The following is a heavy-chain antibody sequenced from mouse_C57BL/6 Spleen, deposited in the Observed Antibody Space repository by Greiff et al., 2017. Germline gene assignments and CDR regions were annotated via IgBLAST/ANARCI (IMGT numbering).Heavy chain of an antibody. D-gene: IGHD4-1*01. CDR2: IDPSDSET. CDR1: GYTFTSYW. CDR3: ARGLTGTGRPCDY. V-gene: IGHV1-52*01. Sequence: VQLQQPGAELVRPGSSVKLSCKASGYTFTSYWMHWVKQRPIQGLAWIGNIDPSDSETHYNQKFKDKATLTVDKSSSEAYMQLSSLTSDDSAFYYCARGLTGTGRPCDYWGQGTTLTVSS. J-gene: IGHJ2*01.